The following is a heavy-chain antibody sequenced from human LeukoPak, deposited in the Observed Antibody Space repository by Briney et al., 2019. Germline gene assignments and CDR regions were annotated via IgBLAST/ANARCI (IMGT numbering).Heavy chain of an antibody. D-gene: IGHD6-19*01. V-gene: IGHV1-69*13. CDR1: GGTFSSYA. J-gene: IGHJ4*02. CDR3: ARDTRQWRGDCYFDY. CDR2: IIPIFGTA. Sequence: SVKVSCKASGGTFSSYAISWVRQAPGQGLEWMGGIIPIFGTANYAQKFQGRVTITADESTSTAYMELSSLRSEDTAVYYCARDTRQWRGDCYFDYWGQGTLVTVSS.